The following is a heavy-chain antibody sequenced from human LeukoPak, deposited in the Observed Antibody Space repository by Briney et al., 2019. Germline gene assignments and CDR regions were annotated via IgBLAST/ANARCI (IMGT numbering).Heavy chain of an antibody. Sequence: SATLSLTCTVSGGSITSYYWSWIRQPAGKGLEWLGRIYSSGSTNFNPSLKSRVTMSVDTSKTQTSLNLTSVTAADTAVYYCARAPTREGGGALFDYWGQGTLVTVSS. V-gene: IGHV4-4*07. CDR1: GGSITSYY. CDR3: ARAPTREGGGALFDY. CDR2: IYSSGST. D-gene: IGHD3-16*01. J-gene: IGHJ4*02.